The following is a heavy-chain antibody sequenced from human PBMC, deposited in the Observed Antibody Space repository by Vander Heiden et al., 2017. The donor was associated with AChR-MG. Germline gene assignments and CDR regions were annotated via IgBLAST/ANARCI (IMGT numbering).Heavy chain of an antibody. D-gene: IGHD6-6*01. Sequence: QVQLVESGGGVVQPGRSLRLSWAAAGFTFSSYARHWVRQAPGKGREWVAVISYDGSNKYDADSVKGRFTISRDNSKNTLYLQMNSLRAEDTAVYYCARGVIAARGPLDYWGQGTLVTVSS. CDR1: GFTFSSYA. CDR3: ARGVIAARGPLDY. CDR2: ISYDGSNK. J-gene: IGHJ4*02. V-gene: IGHV3-30-3*01.